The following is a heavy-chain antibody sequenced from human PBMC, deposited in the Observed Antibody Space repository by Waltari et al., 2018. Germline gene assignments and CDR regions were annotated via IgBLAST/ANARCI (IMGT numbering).Heavy chain of an antibody. J-gene: IGHJ5*02. CDR1: GGSISGADY. V-gene: IGHV4-39*01. D-gene: IGHD3-10*01. Sequence: QLQLQESGPGLVKPSETLSLICTVPGGSISGADYWDWIRQSPGTGLEWIGDVSSGGNTNYNPSLKSRVTISTDTSKNQFSLRLSSVTAADTAVYYCARHRGVHTGYPGLDPWGQGTLVTVSS. CDR2: VSSGGNT. CDR3: ARHRGVHTGYPGLDP.